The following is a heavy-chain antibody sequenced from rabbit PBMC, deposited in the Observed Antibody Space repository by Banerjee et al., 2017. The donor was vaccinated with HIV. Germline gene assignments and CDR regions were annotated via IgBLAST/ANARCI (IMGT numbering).Heavy chain of an antibody. Sequence: QEQLEESGGDLVKPEGSLTLTCTASGIDFSNYYYMCWVRQAPGKGLEWIGCIYTGSSGTTYYARWAKGRFTISKTSSTTVTLQMTSLTAADTATYFCARDAVDGGAYTSITFWGPGTLVTVS. CDR3: ARDAVDGGAYTSITF. CDR2: IYTGSSGTT. J-gene: IGHJ4*01. V-gene: IGHV1S45*01. D-gene: IGHD1-1*01. CDR1: GIDFSNYYY.